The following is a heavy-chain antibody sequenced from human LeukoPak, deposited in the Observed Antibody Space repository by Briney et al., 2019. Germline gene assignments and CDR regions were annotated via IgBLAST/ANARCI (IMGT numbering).Heavy chain of an antibody. V-gene: IGHV3-30-3*01. CDR1: GFTFSSYA. CDR2: ISYDGSNK. D-gene: IGHD3-22*01. Sequence: GGSLRLSCAASGFTFSSYAMHWVRQTPGKGLEWVAVISYDGSNKYYADSVKGRFTISRDNSKNTLYLQMNSLRAEDTAVYYCARVPGYDSSGYFDYWGQGTLVTVSS. CDR3: ARVPGYDSSGYFDY. J-gene: IGHJ4*02.